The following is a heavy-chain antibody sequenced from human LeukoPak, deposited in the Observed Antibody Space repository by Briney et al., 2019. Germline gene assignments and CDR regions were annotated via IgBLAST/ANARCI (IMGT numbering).Heavy chain of an antibody. CDR3: AREQWLDSNFDY. D-gene: IGHD6-19*01. Sequence: GRSLRLSCAASGFTFSSYAMHWVRQAPGKGLEWVAVISYDGSNKYYADSVKGRFTISRDNSKNTLYLQMNSLRAEDTAVYYCAREQWLDSNFDYWGQGTLVTVSS. CDR1: GFTFSSYA. V-gene: IGHV3-30-3*01. J-gene: IGHJ4*02. CDR2: ISYDGSNK.